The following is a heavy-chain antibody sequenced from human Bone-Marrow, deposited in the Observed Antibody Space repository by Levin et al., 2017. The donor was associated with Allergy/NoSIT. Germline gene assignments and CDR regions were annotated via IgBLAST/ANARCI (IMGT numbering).Heavy chain of an antibody. J-gene: IGHJ4*02. D-gene: IGHD3-22*01. V-gene: IGHV4-39*01. CDR1: GDSVSSLHYY. CDR3: AIDSSGSYYYFDY. CDR2: IYFSGDT. Sequence: PSETLSLTCTVSGDSVSSLHYYWGWIRQAPGKGLEWIGGIYFSGDTYYNPSLKSRLSIFVNTSKNQFFLRLSSVTAADTAVSDCAIDSSGSYYYFDYWGQGAPVTVSS.